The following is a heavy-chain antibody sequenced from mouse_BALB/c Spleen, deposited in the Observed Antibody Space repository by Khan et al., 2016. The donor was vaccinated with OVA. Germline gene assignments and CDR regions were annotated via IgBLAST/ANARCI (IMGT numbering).Heavy chain of an antibody. CDR3: ARQPYYHYNIMDY. CDR2: IWSDGST. D-gene: IGHD2-10*01. CDR1: GFSLTNYG. Sequence: VELVESGPGLVAPSQSLSITCTISGFSLTNYGVHWVRQPPGKGLEWLVVIWSDGSTTYNSALKSRLTVDTDNSKSQVFLKMNSLQTDDTAMYFCARQPYYHYNIMDYWGQGTSVTVSS. V-gene: IGHV2-6-1*01. J-gene: IGHJ4*01.